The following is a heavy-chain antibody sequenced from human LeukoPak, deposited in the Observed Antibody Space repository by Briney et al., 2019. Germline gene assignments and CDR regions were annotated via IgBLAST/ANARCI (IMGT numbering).Heavy chain of an antibody. Sequence: PSETLSLTCTVSGGSISSSSYYWGWIRQPPGKGLEWIGSIYYSGSTYYNPSLKSQVSISIDTSKNQFSLRLTSVTAADTAVYYCAGQTGSGLFILPGGQGTLVTVSS. D-gene: IGHD3/OR15-3a*01. CDR1: GGSISSSSYY. CDR3: AGQTGSGLFILP. CDR2: IYYSGST. J-gene: IGHJ4*02. V-gene: IGHV4-39*01.